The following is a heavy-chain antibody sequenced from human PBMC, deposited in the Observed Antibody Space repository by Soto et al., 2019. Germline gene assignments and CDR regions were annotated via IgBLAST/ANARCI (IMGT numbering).Heavy chain of an antibody. CDR1: GGSISSGGYS. D-gene: IGHD2-2*01. CDR2: IYHSGCT. Sequence: SLTCAVSGGSISSGGYSWSWIRQPPGKGLEWIGYIYHSGCTYYNPSLKSRVTISVDRSKNQFSLKLSSVTAADTAVYYCAREVPAAMGFDYWGQGTLVTVSS. CDR3: AREVPAAMGFDY. V-gene: IGHV4-30-2*01. J-gene: IGHJ4*02.